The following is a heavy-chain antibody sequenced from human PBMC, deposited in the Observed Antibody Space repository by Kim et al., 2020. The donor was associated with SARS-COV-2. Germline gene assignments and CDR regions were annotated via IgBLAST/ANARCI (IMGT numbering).Heavy chain of an antibody. Sequence: AKYADSVKGRFTSSSDNAKNTLYLQMNNLRPEAAAVYYCARYSGSAFDIWGQGTMVSVSS. D-gene: IGHD1-26*01. CDR3: ARYSGSAFDI. J-gene: IGHJ3*02. CDR2: A. V-gene: IGHV3-74*01.